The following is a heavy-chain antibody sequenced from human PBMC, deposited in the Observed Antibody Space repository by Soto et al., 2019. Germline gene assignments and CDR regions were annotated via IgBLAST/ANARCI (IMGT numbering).Heavy chain of an antibody. CDR2: INYSGST. CDR1: GGSISSSRCH. D-gene: IGHD6-13*01. V-gene: IGHV4-39*07. CDR3: ARGYSSSWYFDNWFDP. Sequence: SETLSLTCTVSGGSISSSRCHWGWIRQPPGKGLEWIGNINYSGSTIYNPSLKSRVTISVDTSKNQFSLKLSSVTAADTAVYYCARGYSSSWYFDNWFDPWGQGTLVTVSS. J-gene: IGHJ5*02.